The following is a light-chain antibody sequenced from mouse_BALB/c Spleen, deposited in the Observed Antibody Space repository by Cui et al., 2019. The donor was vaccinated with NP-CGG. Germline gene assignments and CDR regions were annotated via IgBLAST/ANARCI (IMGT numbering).Light chain of an antibody. V-gene: IGLV1*01. CDR3: ALWYSNHWV. Sequence: QAVVTQESARHTSSGETVTLTCRSSTGAVTTRNYANWVQEKPDHLVSGRIGGTNNRVPGVPARFSGSLIGDKAALTITGAQTEDEEIYFCALWYSNHWVCGGGTKRTVL. J-gene: IGLJ1*01. CDR1: TGAVTTRNY. CDR2: GTN.